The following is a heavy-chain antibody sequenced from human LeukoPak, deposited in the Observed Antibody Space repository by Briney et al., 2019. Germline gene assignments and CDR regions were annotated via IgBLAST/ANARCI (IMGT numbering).Heavy chain of an antibody. CDR3: ARYCSGGSCYAYSGSYYVI. CDR2: ISSSSSYI. J-gene: IGHJ3*02. Sequence: GGSLRLSCAASGFTFSSYSMNWVRQAPGKGLEGVSSISSSSSYIYYADSVKGRFTISRDNAKNSLYLQMNSLRAEDTAVYYCARYCSGGSCYAYSGSYYVIWGQGTMVTVSS. D-gene: IGHD2-15*01. V-gene: IGHV3-21*01. CDR1: GFTFSSYS.